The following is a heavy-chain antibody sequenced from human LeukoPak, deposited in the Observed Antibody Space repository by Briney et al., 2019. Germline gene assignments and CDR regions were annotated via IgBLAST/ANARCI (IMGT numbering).Heavy chain of an antibody. V-gene: IGHV3-53*01. D-gene: IGHD3-10*01. CDR1: GFTVSSNY. Sequence: PGGSLRLSCAASGFTVSSNYMSWVRQAPGKGLEWVSVIYSGGSTYYADSVKGRFTISRDNSKNTLYLQMNSLRAEDTAVYYCAKGGSGSWGAFDIWGQGTMVTVSS. CDR3: AKGGSGSWGAFDI. J-gene: IGHJ3*02. CDR2: IYSGGST.